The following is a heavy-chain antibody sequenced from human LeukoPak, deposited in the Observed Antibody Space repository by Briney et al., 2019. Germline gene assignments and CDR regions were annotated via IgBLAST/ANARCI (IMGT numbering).Heavy chain of an antibody. D-gene: IGHD6-13*01. CDR1: GFTFSSYS. J-gene: IGHJ4*02. CDR3: GIDGSSSWYHYFDY. CDR2: ISYDGSNK. Sequence: GGSLRLSCAASGFTFSSYSMNWVRQAPGKGLEWVAVISYDGSNKYYADSVKGRFTIARDNSKNTLYLQMNRLRAEGTAVYYCGIDGSSSWYHYFDYWGQGTLVTVSS. V-gene: IGHV3-30*05.